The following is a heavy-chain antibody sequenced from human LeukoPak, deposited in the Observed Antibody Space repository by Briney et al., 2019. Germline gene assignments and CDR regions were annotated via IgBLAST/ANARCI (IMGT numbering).Heavy chain of an antibody. CDR3: ETDRRPYSEQSDF. D-gene: IGHD4-11*01. Sequence: GGSLRLSCAVAGLTFHNYPMTSVRQAPGKGLEWVSSITGNGAATYYGDSVQGRFIISRDNSKSTVSLQLNNLRAEDTAVYFCETDRRPYSEQSDFWGQGTLVTVSS. J-gene: IGHJ4*02. CDR2: ITGNGAAT. V-gene: IGHV3-23*01. CDR1: GLTFHNYP.